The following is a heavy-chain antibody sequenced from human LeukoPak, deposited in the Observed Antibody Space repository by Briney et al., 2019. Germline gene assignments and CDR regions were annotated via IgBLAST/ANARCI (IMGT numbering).Heavy chain of an antibody. Sequence: GGSLRLSCAASGFTFSSYAMNWVRQAPGKGLEWVSIISGSGDSTYYADSVRGRFTISRDNSKNTVYLLMSSLRAEDTAVYYCAKGVYSVFPDSRVLDYWGQGTLVTVSS. V-gene: IGHV3-23*01. CDR3: AKGVYSVFPDSRVLDY. J-gene: IGHJ4*02. CDR2: ISGSGDST. CDR1: GFTFSSYA. D-gene: IGHD5/OR15-5a*01.